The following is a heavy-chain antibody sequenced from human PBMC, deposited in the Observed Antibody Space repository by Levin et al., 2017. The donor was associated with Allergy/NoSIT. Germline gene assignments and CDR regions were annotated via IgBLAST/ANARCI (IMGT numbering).Heavy chain of an antibody. CDR3: AREDRGYCSGGGCSTPHDI. D-gene: IGHD2-15*01. J-gene: IGHJ3*02. CDR1: GFTFSNYN. Sequence: GGSLRLSCAASGFTFSNYNMNWVRQAPGKGLEWVSSISRSGSYIYYADSVKGRFTISRDNAKNSLSLQMKSLRAEDTAGYYCAREDRGYCSGGGCSTPHDIWGQGTMVTVSS. CDR2: ISRSGSYI. V-gene: IGHV3-21*01.